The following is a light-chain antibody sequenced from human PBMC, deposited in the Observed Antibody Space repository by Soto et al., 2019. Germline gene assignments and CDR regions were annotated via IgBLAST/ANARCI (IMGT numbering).Light chain of an antibody. CDR2: SND. CDR3: AAWDDNLNGPV. CDR1: TSNIESNT. J-gene: IGLJ2*01. Sequence: QSVLTQPPSASGTPGQRVTISCSGSTSNIESNTVNWYQQLPRTAPKLLIYSNDQRPSGVPDRFPGSKSGTSASLAISGLQSEDEADYYCAAWDDNLNGPVFGGGTKVTVL. V-gene: IGLV1-44*01.